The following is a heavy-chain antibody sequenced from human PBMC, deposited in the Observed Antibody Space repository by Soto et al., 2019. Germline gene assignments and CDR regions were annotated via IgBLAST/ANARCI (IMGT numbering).Heavy chain of an antibody. CDR3: ARGEGSGSNALGY. J-gene: IGHJ4*02. CDR1: GFTVSNNY. D-gene: IGHD3-10*01. Sequence: EVVLHESGGGFVQPGGSLRLSCAASGFTVSNNYMAWVRQAPGKGLEWVSVIQGGGSISYAESVRDRFTISRDSSKNMVFLEMNTLRPEDTAVYFCARGEGSGSNALGYWGQGSQVTVSS. CDR2: IQGGGSI. V-gene: IGHV3-66*01.